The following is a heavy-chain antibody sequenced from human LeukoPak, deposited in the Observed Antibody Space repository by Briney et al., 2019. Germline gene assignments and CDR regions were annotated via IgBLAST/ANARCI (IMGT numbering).Heavy chain of an antibody. D-gene: IGHD2-2*01. V-gene: IGHV3-9*01. Sequence: PGRSLRLSCAASGFTFDDYGMHWVRQAPGKGLEWVSGISWNSGRIGYADSVKGRFTISRDNAKNSLYLQMNSLRAEDTALYYCAKGYCSSISCLVDYWGQGTLVTVSS. CDR3: AKGYCSSISCLVDY. J-gene: IGHJ4*02. CDR2: ISWNSGRI. CDR1: GFTFDDYG.